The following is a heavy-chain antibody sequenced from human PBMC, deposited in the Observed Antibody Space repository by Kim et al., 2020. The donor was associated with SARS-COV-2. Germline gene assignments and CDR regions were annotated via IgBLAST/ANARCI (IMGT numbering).Heavy chain of an antibody. CDR1: GFTFSSYA. J-gene: IGHJ6*02. CDR2: ISGSGGST. Sequence: GGSLRLSCAASGFTFSSYAMSWVRQAPGKGLEWVSAISGSGGSTYYADSVKGRFTISRDNSKNTLYLQMNSLRAEDSALYYCAKGSSGSYWYYYGMDVWGQGTTVTVSS. CDR3: AKGSSGSYWYYYGMDV. D-gene: IGHD1-26*01. V-gene: IGHV3-23*01.